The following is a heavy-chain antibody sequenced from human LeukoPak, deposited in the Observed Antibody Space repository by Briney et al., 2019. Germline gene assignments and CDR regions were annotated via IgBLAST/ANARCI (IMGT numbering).Heavy chain of an antibody. CDR2: ISGSGGST. CDR1: GFTFSSYA. Sequence: GGSLRLSCAASGFTFSSYAMSWVRQAPGKGLEWVSAISGSGGSTYYADSVKGRFTISRDNSKNTLYLRMNSLRAEDTAVYYCAKPSRITMISYYFDYWGQGTLVTVSS. V-gene: IGHV3-23*01. D-gene: IGHD3-22*01. CDR3: AKPSRITMISYYFDY. J-gene: IGHJ4*02.